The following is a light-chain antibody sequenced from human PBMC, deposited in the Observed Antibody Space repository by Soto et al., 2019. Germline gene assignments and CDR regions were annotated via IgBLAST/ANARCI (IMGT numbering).Light chain of an antibody. CDR2: WAS. CDR3: QQYYSTPCT. CDR1: QSVFFGSNNKNY. J-gene: IGKJ2*02. Sequence: DIVMTQSPDSLAVSLGERATINCKSSQSVFFGSNNKNYLAWYQQKPGQPPKLLLYWASTRESGVPDRFSASGSGTDFTLTISSLQAEDVAVYYCQQYYSTPCTFGQGTKLEIK. V-gene: IGKV4-1*01.